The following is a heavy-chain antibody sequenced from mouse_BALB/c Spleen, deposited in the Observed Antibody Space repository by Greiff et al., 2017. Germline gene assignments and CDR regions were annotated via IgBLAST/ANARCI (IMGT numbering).Heavy chain of an antibody. D-gene: IGHD2-14*01. CDR3: ARRDRYFDY. Sequence: QVQLQQSGAELAKPGASVKISCKASGYAFRSSWMNWVKQRPGQGLEWIGRIYPGDGDTNYNGKFKGKATLTADKSSSTAYMQLSSLTSVDSAVYFCARRDRYFDYWGQGTTLTVSS. CDR1: GYAFRSSW. J-gene: IGHJ2*01. V-gene: IGHV1-80*01. CDR2: IYPGDGDT.